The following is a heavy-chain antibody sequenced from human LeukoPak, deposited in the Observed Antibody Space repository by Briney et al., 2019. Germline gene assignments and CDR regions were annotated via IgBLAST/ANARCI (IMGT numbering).Heavy chain of an antibody. V-gene: IGHV4-4*07. Sequence: PSETLSLTCTVSGASISSYYWSWIRQPAGKGLEWIGRLYTSGATIYNPSLESRVTTSVDTSKNQFSLELNSVTAADTAVYYCARGSHLFDFWGQGTLVTVSS. J-gene: IGHJ4*02. CDR1: GASISSYY. CDR2: LYTSGAT. CDR3: ARGSHLFDF. D-gene: IGHD3-10*01.